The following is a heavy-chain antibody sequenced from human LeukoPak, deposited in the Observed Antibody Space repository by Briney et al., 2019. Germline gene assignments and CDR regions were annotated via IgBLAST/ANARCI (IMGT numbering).Heavy chain of an antibody. CDR3: ARVGGGIVVVPAAY. J-gene: IGHJ4*02. D-gene: IGHD2-2*01. V-gene: IGHV1-18*01. CDR2: ISAYNGNT. Sequence: ASVKVSCKASGYTFTSYGISWVRQAPGQGLEWMGWISAYNGNTNYAQKLQGRVTMTTDTSTSTAYMEVRSLTSDDTAVYYCARVGGGIVVVPAAYWGQGTLVTVSS. CDR1: GYTFTSYG.